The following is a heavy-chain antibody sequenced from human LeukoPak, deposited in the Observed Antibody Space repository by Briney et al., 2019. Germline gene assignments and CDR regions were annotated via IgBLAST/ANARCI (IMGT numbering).Heavy chain of an antibody. D-gene: IGHD4-17*01. Sequence: SETLSLTCTVSGGPISTYYWTWIRQPPGKGLEWIGYIYYSGSTNYNPSLKSRVTISVDTSKNQFSLKLTSVTAADTAVYYCASLDTTVTLFDYWGQGTLVSVSS. CDR1: GGPISTYY. J-gene: IGHJ4*02. CDR3: ASLDTTVTLFDY. CDR2: IYYSGST. V-gene: IGHV4-59*08.